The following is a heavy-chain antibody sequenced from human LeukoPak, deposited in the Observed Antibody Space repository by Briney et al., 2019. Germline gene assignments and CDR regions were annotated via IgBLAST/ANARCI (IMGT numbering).Heavy chain of an antibody. J-gene: IGHJ4*02. D-gene: IGHD3-16*01. CDR2: INPDGSGK. CDR1: GFTLSTYW. CDR3: ASWGAGGNS. Sequence: RGSLRLSCEASGFTLSTYWMNWVRQVPGKGLDWVANINPDGSGKRYVDSVKGRFTIARDNADNSLSLQMNSLRAEDTAVYYCASWGAGGNSWGQGTLVTVSS. V-gene: IGHV3-7*01.